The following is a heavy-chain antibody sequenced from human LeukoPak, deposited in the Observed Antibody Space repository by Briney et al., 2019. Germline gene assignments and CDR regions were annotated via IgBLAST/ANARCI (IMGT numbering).Heavy chain of an antibody. D-gene: IGHD3-10*01. CDR3: AARGY. J-gene: IGHJ4*02. CDR1: GGSISSDY. V-gene: IGHV4-59*08. CDR2: VYNSGNN. Sequence: SETLSLTCSVSGGSISSDYWQWIRQPPGKGLEWVGYVYNSGNNHYNSSLKSRVTISIDTSKNQFSLKLASVTAADTAVYYCAARGYWGQGTLVAVSS.